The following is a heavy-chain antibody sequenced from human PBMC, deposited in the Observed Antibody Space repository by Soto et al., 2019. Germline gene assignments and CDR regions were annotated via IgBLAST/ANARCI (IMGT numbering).Heavy chain of an antibody. CDR1: GGSVSSGEQY. CDR2: VHYSGST. Sequence: QVQLQESGPGLMKPSQTLSLTCTVSGGSVSSGEQYWTWIRQPPGKGLEWMGFVHYSGSTYYNPSLNSRVSMSDERSGNRFSLNLQSLTAADTAVYYCARARYGYCSQGVCYTPYDFDSWGQGTLVSVSS. CDR3: ARARYGYCSQGVCYTPYDFDS. D-gene: IGHD2-2*03. J-gene: IGHJ5*01. V-gene: IGHV4-30-4*01.